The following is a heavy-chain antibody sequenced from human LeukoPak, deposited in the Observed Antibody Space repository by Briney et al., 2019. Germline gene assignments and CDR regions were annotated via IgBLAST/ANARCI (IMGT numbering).Heavy chain of an antibody. CDR1: GFTFSSYW. J-gene: IGHJ6*03. V-gene: IGHV3-7*01. CDR3: ARLSRVPAVSDYYYYYMDV. CDR2: IKQDGSEK. D-gene: IGHD2-2*01. Sequence: AGGSLRLSCAASGFTFSSYWMSWVRQAPGKGLEWVANIKQDGSEKYYVDSVKGRFTISRDNAKNSLYLQMNSLRAEDTAVYYCARLSRVPAVSDYYYYYMDVWGKGTTVTVSS.